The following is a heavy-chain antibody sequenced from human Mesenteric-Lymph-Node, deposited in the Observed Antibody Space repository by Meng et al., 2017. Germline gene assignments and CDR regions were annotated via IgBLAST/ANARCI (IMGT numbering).Heavy chain of an antibody. CDR2: IYYSGSA. V-gene: IGHV4-39*07. D-gene: IGHD3-10*01. CDR3: ARYYASGSSYFDY. Sequence: SETLSLTCTVSGGSISSSTYYWGWIRQPPGKGLEWIGNIYYSGSAYYNPSLKSRVTMSVDTSKNQFSLKLSSVTAADTAVYYCARYYASGSSYFDYWGQGTLVTVSS. CDR1: GGSISSSTYY. J-gene: IGHJ4*02.